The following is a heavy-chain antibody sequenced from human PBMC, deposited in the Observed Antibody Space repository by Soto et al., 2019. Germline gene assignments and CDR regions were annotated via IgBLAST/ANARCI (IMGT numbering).Heavy chain of an antibody. CDR1: GGTFSSYA. CDR2: IIPISGTA. J-gene: IGHJ5*02. D-gene: IGHD1-1*01. Sequence: QVQLVQSGAEVKKPGSSVKVSCKASGGTFSSYAISWVRQAPGHGLEWMGGIIPISGTANYAQKFQGRVTITADKSTSTAYMELSSLRSEDTAVYYCARLGLRVAGTRPGWFDPWGQGTLVTVSS. CDR3: ARLGLRVAGTRPGWFDP. V-gene: IGHV1-69*06.